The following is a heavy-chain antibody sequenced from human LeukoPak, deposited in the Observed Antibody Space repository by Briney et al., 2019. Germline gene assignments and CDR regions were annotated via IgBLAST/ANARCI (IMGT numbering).Heavy chain of an antibody. V-gene: IGHV3-30*18. D-gene: IGHD1-26*01. CDR3: AKDYAVGADHPDAFDI. CDR1: GFTFSNYG. Sequence: GGSLRLSCAASGFTFSNYGMHWVREAPGKGLGWVALISNDGSNKYYEDSVKGRFTISRDNSKNTLYLQMNSLRAEDTAVYYCAKDYAVGADHPDAFDIWGQGTMVTVSS. CDR2: ISNDGSNK. J-gene: IGHJ3*02.